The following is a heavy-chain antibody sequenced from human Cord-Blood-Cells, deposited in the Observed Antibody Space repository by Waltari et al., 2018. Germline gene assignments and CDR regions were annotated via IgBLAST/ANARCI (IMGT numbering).Heavy chain of an antibody. Sequence: EVQLVASGGGLVQPGGSLGFACAASGLTFSSCWVSWVRQAPGKGLGWVANIEQDGSEKYYVDAGKGRFTISRDNAKNSLYLQMNSLRAEDTAVYYCARGRSSFFDYWGQGTLVTVSS. CDR3: ARGRSSFFDY. D-gene: IGHD3-10*01. V-gene: IGHV3-7*01. CDR2: IEQDGSEK. J-gene: IGHJ4*02. CDR1: GLTFSSCW.